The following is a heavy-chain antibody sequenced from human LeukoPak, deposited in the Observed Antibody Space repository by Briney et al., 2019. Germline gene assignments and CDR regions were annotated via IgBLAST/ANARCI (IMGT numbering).Heavy chain of an antibody. Sequence: ASVKVSCKASGYTFTSYYMHWVRQAPGQGLEWMGIINPSGGSTGYAQKFQGRVTMTRDMSTSTVYMELSSLRSEDTAVYYCARAHRLYIVATPGNYWGQGTLVTVSS. D-gene: IGHD5-12*01. V-gene: IGHV1-46*01. J-gene: IGHJ4*02. CDR3: ARAHRLYIVATPGNY. CDR2: INPSGGST. CDR1: GYTFTSYY.